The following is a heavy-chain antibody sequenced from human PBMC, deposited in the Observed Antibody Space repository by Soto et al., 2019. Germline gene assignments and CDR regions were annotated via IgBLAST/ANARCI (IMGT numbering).Heavy chain of an antibody. CDR2: IIPIFGTA. V-gene: IGHV1-69*13. Sequence: SVKVSCKASGGTFSSYSISWVRQAPGEGLGWMGGIIPIFGTANYAQKFQGRVTITADESTSTAYMELSSLRSEDTAVYYCARSTIFGVVSLHGWFDPWGQGTLVTVSS. J-gene: IGHJ5*02. CDR1: GGTFSSYS. D-gene: IGHD3-3*01. CDR3: ARSTIFGVVSLHGWFDP.